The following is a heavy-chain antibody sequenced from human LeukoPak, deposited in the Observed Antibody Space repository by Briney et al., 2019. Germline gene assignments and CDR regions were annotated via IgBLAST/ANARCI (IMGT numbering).Heavy chain of an antibody. CDR3: ARAGRTAIYYY. J-gene: IGHJ4*02. V-gene: IGHV3-11*04. CDR2: ISSSGSTI. Sequence: GGSLRLSCAASGFTFSDYCMSWIRQAPGKGLEWVTYISSSGSTIYYADSVKGRFTISRDNAKNSLYLQMNSLRAEDTAVYYCARAGRTAIYYYWGQGTLVTVSS. CDR1: GFTFSDYC. D-gene: IGHD5-18*01.